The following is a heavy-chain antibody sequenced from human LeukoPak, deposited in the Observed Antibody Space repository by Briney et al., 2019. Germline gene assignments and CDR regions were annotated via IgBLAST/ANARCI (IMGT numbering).Heavy chain of an antibody. V-gene: IGHV4-38-2*02. CDR2: IHESGST. Sequence: SETLSLTCSVSGHFISSGYYWGWIRQPPGKGLEWIGSIHESGSTYYNPSLKSRVTISLDKSKNQFSLKLNSVTAADTAVYYCARIVGANRDYYYYYMDVWGKGTTVTVSS. CDR1: GHFISSGYY. J-gene: IGHJ6*03. CDR3: ARIVGANRDYYYYYMDV. D-gene: IGHD1-26*01.